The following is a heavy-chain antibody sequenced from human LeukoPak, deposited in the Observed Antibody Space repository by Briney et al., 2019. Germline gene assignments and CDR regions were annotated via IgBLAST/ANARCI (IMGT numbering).Heavy chain of an antibody. CDR2: IYHSGST. CDR1: GGSFSGYY. J-gene: IGHJ4*02. V-gene: IGHV4-34*01. Sequence: SETLSLTCAVYGGSFSGYYWSWIRQPPGKGLEWIGSIYHSGSTYYNPSLKSRVTISVDTSKNQFSLKLSSVTAADTAVYYCASMKWELPRDSFYFDYWGQGTLVTVSS. D-gene: IGHD1-26*01. CDR3: ASMKWELPRDSFYFDY.